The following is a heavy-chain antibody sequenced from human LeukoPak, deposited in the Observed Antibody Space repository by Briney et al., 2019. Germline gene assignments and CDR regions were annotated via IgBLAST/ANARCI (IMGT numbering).Heavy chain of an antibody. CDR1: GGSISSGSYY. V-gene: IGHV4-61*02. J-gene: IGHJ6*03. CDR3: ARGRYRRSYYYYMDV. D-gene: IGHD1-1*01. Sequence: SETLSLTCTVSGGSISSGSYYWSWIRQPAGKGLEWIGRIYTSGSTNYNPSLKSRVTISVDTSKNQFSLKLSSVTAADTAVYYCARGRYRRSYYYYMDVWGKGTTVTVSS. CDR2: IYTSGST.